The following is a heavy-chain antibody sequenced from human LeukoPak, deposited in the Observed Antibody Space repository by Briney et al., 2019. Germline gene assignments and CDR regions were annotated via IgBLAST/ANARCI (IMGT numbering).Heavy chain of an antibody. D-gene: IGHD2-15*01. CDR2: IKEDGTEK. CDR3: ARVAYTSSWGERYYFDY. Sequence: GGSLGLSCAVSGFTFSSYWMSWVRQAPGKGLEWVANIKEDGTEKYYQDSVKGRFTISRDISKNTLFLLMNSLTVEDTAIYYCARVAYTSSWGERYYFDYWGQGTLVTVSS. CDR1: GFTFSSYW. J-gene: IGHJ4*02. V-gene: IGHV3-7*01.